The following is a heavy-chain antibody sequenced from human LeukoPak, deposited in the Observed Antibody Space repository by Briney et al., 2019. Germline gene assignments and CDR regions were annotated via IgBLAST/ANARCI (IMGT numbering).Heavy chain of an antibody. CDR3: AVSRIVGAVDVFDM. J-gene: IGHJ3*02. CDR1: GFTVSSNY. Sequence: GGSLRPSCAASGFTVSSNYMSWVRQAPGKGLEWVSVIYSGGNTYYADSVKGRFTISRDNSKNTVSLQMNSLRDEDTAVYFCAVSRIVGAVDVFDMWGQGAMVTVSS. CDR2: IYSGGNT. V-gene: IGHV3-66*01. D-gene: IGHD1-26*01.